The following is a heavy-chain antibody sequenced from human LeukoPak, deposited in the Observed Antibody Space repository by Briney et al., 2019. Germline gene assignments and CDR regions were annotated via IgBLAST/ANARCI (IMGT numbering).Heavy chain of an antibody. CDR2: ISWNSGST. D-gene: IGHD3/OR15-3a*01. Sequence: SLRLSCAASGFTFDDYAMHWVRQVPGKGLEWVSGISWNSGSTGYAGSVKGRFTMSRDNTKNSLYLQMNSLTPDDTALYYCVRGNFGPAQWFDPWGQGTLVTVSS. V-gene: IGHV3-9*01. CDR1: GFTFDDYA. J-gene: IGHJ5*02. CDR3: VRGNFGPAQWFDP.